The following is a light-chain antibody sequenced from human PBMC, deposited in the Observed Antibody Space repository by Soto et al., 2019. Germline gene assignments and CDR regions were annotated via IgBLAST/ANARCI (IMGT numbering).Light chain of an antibody. CDR1: SSNIGTNYD. CDR3: QSYDSSLSGWV. Sequence: QSVLTQSPSVSGVPGQRVTISCTGSSSNIGTNYDVHWYQQFPGRAPKLLIYGNTNRPSGVPDRFSASKSGTSASLAITGLQADDEAEYYCQSYDSSLSGWVFGGGTKVTVL. V-gene: IGLV1-40*01. J-gene: IGLJ3*02. CDR2: GNT.